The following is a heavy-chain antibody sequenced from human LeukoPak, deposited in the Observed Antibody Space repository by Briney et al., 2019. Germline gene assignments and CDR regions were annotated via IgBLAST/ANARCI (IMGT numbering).Heavy chain of an antibody. V-gene: IGHV1-2*06. CDR3: ATLGYCSSTSCLHFDY. CDR2: INPNSGGT. D-gene: IGHD2-2*01. Sequence: ASVKVSCKASGYTFTGYYMHWVRQAPGQGLEWMGRINPNSGGTNYAQKSQGRVTMTRDTSISTAYMELSRLRSDDTAVYYCATLGYCSSTSCLHFDYWGQGTLVTVSS. CDR1: GYTFTGYY. J-gene: IGHJ4*02.